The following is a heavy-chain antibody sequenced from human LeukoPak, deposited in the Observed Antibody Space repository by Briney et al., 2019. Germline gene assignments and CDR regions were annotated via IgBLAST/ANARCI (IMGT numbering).Heavy chain of an antibody. Sequence: GGSLRLSCAGSGFIFNNYAMHWVRQPPGKGLEWDSGISWNSGSIDYADSVKGRFTISRDNAKNSLYLQMNSLRAEDTAVYYCAREGVLLSPYYYGMDVWGQGTTVTVSS. CDR3: AREGVLLSPYYYGMDV. CDR1: GFIFNNYA. J-gene: IGHJ6*02. CDR2: ISWNSGSI. V-gene: IGHV3-9*01. D-gene: IGHD2-2*01.